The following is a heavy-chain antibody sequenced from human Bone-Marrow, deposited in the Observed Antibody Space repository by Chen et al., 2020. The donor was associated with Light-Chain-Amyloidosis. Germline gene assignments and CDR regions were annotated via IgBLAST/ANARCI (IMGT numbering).Heavy chain of an antibody. Sequence: TWIRQHPGRGLEWIGYIYYGGNSRYNPSLMSRVTISLYTSKNQFSLNLSSVTAADTAVYYCARGTMTSVDWSYYCDFWGQGTLVTVSS. CDR2: IYYGGNS. D-gene: IGHD3-22*01. CDR3: ARGTMTSVDWSYYCDF. J-gene: IGHJ4*02. V-gene: IGHV4-31*02.